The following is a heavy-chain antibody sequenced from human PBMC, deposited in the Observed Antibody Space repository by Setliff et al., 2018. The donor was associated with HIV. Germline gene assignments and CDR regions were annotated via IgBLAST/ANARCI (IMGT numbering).Heavy chain of an antibody. D-gene: IGHD3-10*01. Sequence: SETLSLTCAVSGGSISSAYWSWVRQPPGKGLEWIGYIYSGGSTKYNPSLKSRVTISVDTSKNRFSLTMRSVTAADTAVYYCARTRSGTYYGEMNWFDPWGQGILVTVSS. CDR2: IYSGGST. V-gene: IGHV4-59*08. CDR1: GGSISSAY. CDR3: ARTRSGTYYGEMNWFDP. J-gene: IGHJ5*02.